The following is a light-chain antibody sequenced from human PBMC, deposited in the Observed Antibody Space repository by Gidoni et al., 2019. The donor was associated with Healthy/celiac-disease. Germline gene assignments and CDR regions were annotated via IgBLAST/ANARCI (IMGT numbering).Light chain of an antibody. J-gene: IGLJ1*01. V-gene: IGLV2-14*01. CDR2: DVS. Sequence: QSALTQPASVSGSPGQSITISCPGTSSDVGGYNYVSWYQQHPVKAPKLMIYDVSNQPSGVSNRFSGSKSGNTASLTISGLQAEDEADYYCSSYTSSSTLVFGTGTKVTVL. CDR1: SSDVGGYNY. CDR3: SSYTSSSTLV.